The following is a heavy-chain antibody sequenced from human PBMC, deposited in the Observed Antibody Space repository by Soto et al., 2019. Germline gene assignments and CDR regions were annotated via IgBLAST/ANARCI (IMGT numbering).Heavy chain of an antibody. CDR1: GFTFDDYT. Sequence: GGSLRLSCAASGFTFDDYTMHWVRQAPGKGLEWVSLISWDGGSTYYADSVKGRFTISRDNSKNSLYLQMNSLRTEDTALYYCAKDRSARAPNYYYGMDVWGQGTTVTVSS. J-gene: IGHJ6*02. V-gene: IGHV3-43*01. CDR2: ISWDGGST. D-gene: IGHD6-6*01. CDR3: AKDRSARAPNYYYGMDV.